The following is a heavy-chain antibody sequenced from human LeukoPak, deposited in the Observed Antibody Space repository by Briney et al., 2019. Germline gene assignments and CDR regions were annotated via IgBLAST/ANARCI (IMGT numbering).Heavy chain of an antibody. Sequence: SETLSLTCPVSGGSLSSGSYYWSWIRQPAGKGLEWIGRIYTSGSTNYNPSLKSRVTISVDTSKNQFSLKLSSVTAADTAVYYCAAHGDYYDPFDYWGQGTVVTVSS. V-gene: IGHV4-61*02. D-gene: IGHD4-17*01. CDR3: AAHGDYYDPFDY. J-gene: IGHJ4*02. CDR1: GGSLSSGSYY. CDR2: IYTSGST.